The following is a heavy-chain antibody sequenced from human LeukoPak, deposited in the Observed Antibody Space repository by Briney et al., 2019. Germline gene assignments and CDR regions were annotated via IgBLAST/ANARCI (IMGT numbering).Heavy chain of an antibody. J-gene: IGHJ4*02. Sequence: NPSETLSLTCSVYGGSFSGYYWSWIRQPPGKGLEWIGEINHSGSTNYNPSLKSRVTISVDTSKNQFSLKLSSVTAADTAVYYCARASKYYDFWSGYFQPALDYWGQGTLVTVSS. CDR1: GGSFSGYY. D-gene: IGHD3-3*01. CDR2: INHSGST. V-gene: IGHV4-34*01. CDR3: ARASKYYDFWSGYFQPALDY.